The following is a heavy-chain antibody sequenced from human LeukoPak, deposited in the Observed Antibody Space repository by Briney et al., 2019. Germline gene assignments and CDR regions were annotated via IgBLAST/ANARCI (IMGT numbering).Heavy chain of an antibody. Sequence: ASVKVSCKASGYTFTSYYMHWVRQAPGQGLEWMGIINPSGGSTSYAQKFQGRVTMTTDTSTTTVYMELSSLRSEDTAVYYCARLVSYCGGDCSLAEYFQHWGQGTLVTVSS. CDR2: INPSGGST. CDR3: ARLVSYCGGDCSLAEYFQH. CDR1: GYTFTSYY. J-gene: IGHJ1*01. D-gene: IGHD2-21*02. V-gene: IGHV1-46*01.